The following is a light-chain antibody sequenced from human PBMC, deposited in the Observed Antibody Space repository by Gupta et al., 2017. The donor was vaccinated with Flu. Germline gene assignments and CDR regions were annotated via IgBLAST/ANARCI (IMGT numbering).Light chain of an antibody. CDR1: QNLLYNSNNKNY. J-gene: IGKJ3*01. CDR2: WAS. Sequence: DIVMTQSPDSLGVSLCETATINCKSSQNLLYNSNNKNYLAWFQQKPGQPPKLIIYWASTRQSGAPDRFSGSGSGTDFTLTISSLQAEDGAVYYCQQYYGTPFTFDHGTKVDIK. CDR3: QQYYGTPFT. V-gene: IGKV4-1*01.